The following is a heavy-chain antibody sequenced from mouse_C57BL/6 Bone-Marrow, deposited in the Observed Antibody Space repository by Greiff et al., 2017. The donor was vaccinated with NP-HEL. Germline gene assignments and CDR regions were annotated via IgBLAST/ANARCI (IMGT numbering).Heavy chain of an antibody. CDR2: IYPGDGDT. CDR3: ARGGMVKDWFAY. D-gene: IGHD2-1*01. J-gene: IGHJ3*01. V-gene: IGHV1-80*01. CDR1: GYAFSSYW. Sequence: VQVVESGAELVKPGASVKISCKASGYAFSSYWMNWVKQRPGKGLEWIGQIYPGDGDTNYNGKFKGKATLTADKSSSTAYMQLSSLTSEDSAVYFCARGGMVKDWFAYWGQGTLVTVSA.